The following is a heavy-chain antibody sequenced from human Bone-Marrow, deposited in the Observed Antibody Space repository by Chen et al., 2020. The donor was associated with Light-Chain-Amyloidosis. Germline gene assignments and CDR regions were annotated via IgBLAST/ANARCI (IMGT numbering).Heavy chain of an antibody. V-gene: IGHV3-7*03. D-gene: IGHD3-16*02. J-gene: IGHJ4*02. Sequence: EVQLLESGGGLVQPGESLTLSCVASGLIFSRFWMTWVRQRPGKGLECVANIKQNGTERYYVDSVNGRFTISRDNTKNSVYLQMNTLRAEDTAVYYCARANYWGSYRYNAQGFDYWGRGTLVTVSS. CDR1: GLIFSRFW. CDR3: ARANYWGSYRYNAQGFDY. CDR2: IKQNGTER.